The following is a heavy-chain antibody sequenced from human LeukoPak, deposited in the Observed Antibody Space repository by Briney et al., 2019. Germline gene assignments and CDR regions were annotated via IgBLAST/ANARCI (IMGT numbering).Heavy chain of an antibody. J-gene: IGHJ6*02. CDR3: AKDSGPGSAYCGGDCYWVRSYYYYGMDV. Sequence: GGSLRLSCAASGFTVDDYAMHWVRQAPGKGLEWVSGISWNSDSIGYSDSVKGRFTISRDNAKNSLYLQMNSLRAEDTALYYCAKDSGPGSAYCGGDCYWVRSYYYYGMDVWGQGTTVTVSS. V-gene: IGHV3-9*01. D-gene: IGHD2-21*02. CDR1: GFTVDDYA. CDR2: ISWNSDSI.